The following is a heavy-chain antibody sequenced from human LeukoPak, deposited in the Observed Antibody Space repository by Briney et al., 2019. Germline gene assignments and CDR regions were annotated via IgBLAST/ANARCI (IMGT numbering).Heavy chain of an antibody. CDR2: IFDSGRT. CDR3: ARGAWYFDL. Sequence: SETLSLTCSVSGGSFTGYFWSWIRQPPGNGPEWVGSIFDSGRTSYNPSLKSRLTISGDTSKNQFSLKLISVTAADTAVYYCARGAWYFDLWGRGTLVTVSS. J-gene: IGHJ2*01. V-gene: IGHV4-59*08. CDR1: GGSFTGYF.